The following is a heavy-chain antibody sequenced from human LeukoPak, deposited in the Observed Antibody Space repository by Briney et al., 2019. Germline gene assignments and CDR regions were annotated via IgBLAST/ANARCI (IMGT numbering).Heavy chain of an antibody. CDR2: IYSSGST. J-gene: IGHJ3*02. V-gene: IGHV4-39*01. CDR1: GGSISSSIYY. CDR3: ATPYSGGYHGLDI. Sequence: PSETLSLTCTVPGGSISSSIYYWAWIRPPPGKGLEWIGSIYSSGSTYYNPSLKTRVTISIDTSKNQFSLKLSSVTAADTAVYYCATPYSGGYHGLDIWGQGTMVTVSS. D-gene: IGHD1-26*01.